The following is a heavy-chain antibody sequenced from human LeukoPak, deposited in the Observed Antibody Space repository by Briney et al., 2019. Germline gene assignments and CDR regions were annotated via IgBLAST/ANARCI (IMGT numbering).Heavy chain of an antibody. CDR2: INPNSGGT. Sequence: GASVKVSCKASGYTFTGYYMHWVRQAPGQGLEWMGWINPNSGGTNYAQKFQGRVTMTRDTSISTAYMELSRLRSDDTAVYYCARAGVYSGSYEGDFDYWGQGTLVTVSS. CDR3: ARAGVYSGSYEGDFDY. J-gene: IGHJ4*02. CDR1: GYTFTGYY. D-gene: IGHD1-26*01. V-gene: IGHV1-2*02.